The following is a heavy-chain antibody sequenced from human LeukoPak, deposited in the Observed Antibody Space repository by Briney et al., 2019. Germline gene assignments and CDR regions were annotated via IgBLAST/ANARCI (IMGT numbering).Heavy chain of an antibody. CDR1: GYSISSGYY. J-gene: IGHJ4*02. CDR3: ARDSRRAVFDF. CDR2: IFHDGTT. V-gene: IGHV4-38-2*02. Sequence: PSETLSLTCSASGYSISSGYYWGWIRQTPGKGLEWIASIFHDGTTYYNPSLSSRVTISVDTSKNLFSLKLTSVTAAETALYFCARDSRRAVFDFWGPGTLVTVSS.